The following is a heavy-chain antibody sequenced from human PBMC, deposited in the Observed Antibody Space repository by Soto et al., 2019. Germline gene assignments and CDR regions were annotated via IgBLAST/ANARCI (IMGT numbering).Heavy chain of an antibody. CDR2: INHSGST. D-gene: IGHD6-19*01. CDR3: ARYSSGHSP. CDR1: GGSFSGYY. Sequence: SETLSLTCAVYGGSFSGYYWSWIRQPPGKGLEWIGEINHSGSTNYNPSLKSRVTISVDTPKNQFSLKLSSVTTTDTAVYYCARYSSGHSPWGQGTLVTVSS. V-gene: IGHV4-34*01. J-gene: IGHJ5*02.